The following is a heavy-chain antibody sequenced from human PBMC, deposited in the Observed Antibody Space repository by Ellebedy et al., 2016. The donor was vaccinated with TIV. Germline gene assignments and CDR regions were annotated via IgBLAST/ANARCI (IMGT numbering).Heavy chain of an antibody. Sequence: AASVKVSCKASGGTFTNYAITWVRQAPGQELELMGGIIPFLGTANYAQKFQGRVTITADESTTTAYMGLSSLRSEDTAVYYCATDTGPFDYWGQGTLVTVSS. V-gene: IGHV1-69*13. CDR2: IIPFLGTA. CDR3: ATDTGPFDY. CDR1: GGTFTNYA. D-gene: IGHD2-8*02. J-gene: IGHJ4*02.